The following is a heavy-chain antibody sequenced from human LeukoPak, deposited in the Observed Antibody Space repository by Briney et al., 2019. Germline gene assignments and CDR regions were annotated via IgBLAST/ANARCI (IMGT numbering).Heavy chain of an antibody. CDR2: ISSDESST. V-gene: IGHV3-74*01. CDR3: AKTTTGYSSGRYPAWPIDY. CDR1: GFTFSHHW. Sequence: PGGSLRLSCAASGFTFSHHWMHWVRQAPGKGLVWVSHISSDESSTTYADSVKGRFTVSRDNSKNTVYLLMDSLRVEDTAIYYCAKTTTGYSSGRYPAWPIDYWGQGTLVTVSS. D-gene: IGHD6-19*01. J-gene: IGHJ4*02.